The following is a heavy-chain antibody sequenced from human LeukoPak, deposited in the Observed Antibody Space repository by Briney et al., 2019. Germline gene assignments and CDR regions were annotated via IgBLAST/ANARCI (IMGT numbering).Heavy chain of an antibody. CDR1: GGSIGSHY. J-gene: IGHJ5*02. CDR3: ARLTGYSSESWFDP. CDR2: VYDIGST. D-gene: IGHD3-9*01. Sequence: SETLSLTCTVSGGSIGSHYWTWIRQTPGKGLEWIGYVYDIGSTKYNPSLKSRVTISVDTSKNQFSLRLSSVTAADTAVYYCARLTGYSSESWFDPWGQGTLVTVSS. V-gene: IGHV4-59*11.